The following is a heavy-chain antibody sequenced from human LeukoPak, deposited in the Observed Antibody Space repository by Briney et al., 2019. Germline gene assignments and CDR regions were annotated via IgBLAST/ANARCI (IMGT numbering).Heavy chain of an antibody. J-gene: IGHJ6*02. CDR3: ARDVRITGTTNYYYYGMDV. CDR2: ISAYNGNT. CDR1: GYTFTSYG. Sequence: ASVKVSCKASGYTFTSYGISWVRQVPGQGLEWMGWISAYNGNTNYAQKLQGRVTMTTDTSTSTAYMELRSLRSDDTAVYYCARDVRITGTTNYYYYGMDVWGQGTTVTVSS. D-gene: IGHD1-20*01. V-gene: IGHV1-18*01.